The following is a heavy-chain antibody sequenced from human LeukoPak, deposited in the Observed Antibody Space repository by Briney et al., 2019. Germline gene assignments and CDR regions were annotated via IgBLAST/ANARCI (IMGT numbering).Heavy chain of an antibody. D-gene: IGHD6-13*01. CDR3: ASPVLYSSSPDDDFDY. V-gene: IGHV3-11*01. CDR1: GFTFSDYY. CDR2: ISSSGSTI. Sequence: PGGSLRLSCAASGFTFSDYYMSWIRQAPGKGLEWVSYISSSGSTIYYADSVKGRFTISRDNAKNSLYLQMNSLRAEDTAVYYCASPVLYSSSPDDDFDYWGQGTLVTVSS. J-gene: IGHJ4*02.